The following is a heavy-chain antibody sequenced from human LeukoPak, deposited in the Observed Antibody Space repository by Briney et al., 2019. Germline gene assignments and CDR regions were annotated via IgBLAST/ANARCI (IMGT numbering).Heavy chain of an antibody. CDR3: AKDRDNWNDGDYFDY. V-gene: IGHV3-23*01. D-gene: IGHD1-1*01. Sequence: GGCLRLSCAASGFTFSNYAMNWVRQAPGKGLEWVSAISDRGDSTFYADSVRGRFTISRDVSKNTLYLQVNSLRAEDTAIYYCAKDRDNWNDGDYFDYWGQGTLVTVSS. CDR1: GFTFSNYA. CDR2: ISDRGDST. J-gene: IGHJ4*02.